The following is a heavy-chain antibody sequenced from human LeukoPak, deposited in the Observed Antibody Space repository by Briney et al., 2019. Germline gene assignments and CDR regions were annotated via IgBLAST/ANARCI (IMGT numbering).Heavy chain of an antibody. Sequence: PGGSLRLSCAASGFTFSNVWMNWVRQAPGKGLEWVGRIKSKTDGGTTDYAAPVKGRFTMSRDDSKNLLYLQMNSLITEDTAVYFCTALGIAAAGIDYWGQGTLVTVSS. CDR3: TALGIAAAGIDY. V-gene: IGHV3-15*01. D-gene: IGHD6-13*01. J-gene: IGHJ4*02. CDR2: IKSKTDGGTT. CDR1: GFTFSNVW.